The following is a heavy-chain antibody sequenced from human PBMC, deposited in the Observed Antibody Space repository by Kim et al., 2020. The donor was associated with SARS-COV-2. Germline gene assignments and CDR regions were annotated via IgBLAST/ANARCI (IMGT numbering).Heavy chain of an antibody. CDR1: GFTFSSYA. V-gene: IGHV3-23*01. D-gene: IGHD2-2*01. CDR2: ISGSGGST. CDR3: AKDKDIVVVPSAHLGFDY. Sequence: GGSLRLSCAASGFTFSSYAMSWVRQAPGKGLEWVSAISGSGGSTYYADSVKGRFTISRDNSKNTLYLQMNSLRAEDTAVYYCAKDKDIVVVPSAHLGFDYWGQGTLVTVSS. J-gene: IGHJ4*02.